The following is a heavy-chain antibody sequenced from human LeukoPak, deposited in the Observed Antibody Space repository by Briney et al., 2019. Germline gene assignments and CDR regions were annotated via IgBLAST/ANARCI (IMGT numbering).Heavy chain of an antibody. CDR3: AGFARDFYDY. D-gene: IGHD2/OR15-2a*01. CDR1: GHSISSYY. J-gene: IGHJ4*02. CDR2: IYYRGST. V-gene: IGHV4-59*08. Sequence: SDTLSLTCTLSGHSISSYYGIWIRDPPGKALEWIGYIYYRGSTIFHPSLKSRVTISLDTSKNQFSLKLTSVTAADTAVYYCAGFARDFYDYWGQGTLVTVSS.